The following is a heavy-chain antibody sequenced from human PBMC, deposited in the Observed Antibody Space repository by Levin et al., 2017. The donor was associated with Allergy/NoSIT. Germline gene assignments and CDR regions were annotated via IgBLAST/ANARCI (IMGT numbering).Heavy chain of an antibody. D-gene: IGHD6-19*01. J-gene: IGHJ4*02. CDR2: ISWDGGTT. Sequence: GGSLRLSCAASGFTFDDYTMHWVRQAPGKGLEWVSLISWDGGTTYYADSVKGRFTISRDDSKNSLYLQMNSLRTEDTAFYYCAKDKSIRGYSSGDYWGQGTLVTVSS. V-gene: IGHV3-43*01. CDR1: GFTFDDYT. CDR3: AKDKSIRGYSSGDY.